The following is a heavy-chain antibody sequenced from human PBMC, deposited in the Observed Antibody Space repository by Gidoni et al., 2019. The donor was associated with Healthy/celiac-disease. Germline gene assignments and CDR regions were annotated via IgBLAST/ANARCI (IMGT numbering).Heavy chain of an antibody. V-gene: IGHV3-48*01. D-gene: IGHD4-17*01. Sequence: EVQLVESGGGLLQPGGSLRLSCAASGLTFCSASMNWVRQAPGKGLEWVSYISSSSSTIYYADSVKGRFTISRDNAKNSLYLQMNSLRAEDTAVYYCARDLDPYYGGNSHLDYWGQGTLVTVSS. CDR3: ARDLDPYYGGNSHLDY. CDR2: ISSSSSTI. J-gene: IGHJ4*02. CDR1: GLTFCSAS.